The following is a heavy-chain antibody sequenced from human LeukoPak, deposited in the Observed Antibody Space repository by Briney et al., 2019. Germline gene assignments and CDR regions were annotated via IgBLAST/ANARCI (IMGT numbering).Heavy chain of an antibody. CDR3: ARRAGEYSHPYDY. CDR2: IYSGGNT. J-gene: IGHJ4*02. V-gene: IGHV3-53*01. D-gene: IGHD4-17*01. Sequence: GGSLRLSCAASGFTFDDYAMHWVRQAPGKGLEWVSFIYSGGNTHYSDSVKGRFTISRDNSKNTLYLQMNSLRAEDTAVYYCARRAGEYSHPYDYWGQGTLVTVSS. CDR1: GFTFDDYA.